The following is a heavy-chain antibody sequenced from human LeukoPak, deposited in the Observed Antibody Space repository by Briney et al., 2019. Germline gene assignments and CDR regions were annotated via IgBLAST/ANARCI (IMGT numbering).Heavy chain of an antibody. CDR1: GFTFSSYS. CDR2: ISYDGSNK. Sequence: PGGSLRLSCAASGFTFSSYSMNWVRQAPGKGLEWVAVISYDGSNKYYADSVKGRFTISRDNSKNTLYLQMNSLRAEDTAVYYCARDHWRIAAAGSPLDYWGQGTLVTVSS. V-gene: IGHV3-30*03. D-gene: IGHD6-13*01. J-gene: IGHJ4*02. CDR3: ARDHWRIAAAGSPLDY.